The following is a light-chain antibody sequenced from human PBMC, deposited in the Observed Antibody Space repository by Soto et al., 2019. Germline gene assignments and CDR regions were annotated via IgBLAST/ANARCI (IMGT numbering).Light chain of an antibody. CDR2: GAS. Sequence: EIVLTQSPGTLSLSPGERATLSCRASQSVSSSFLAWYQQKPGQAPRLLIYGASSRATGIPDRFSGGGSGTDFTRTISRLEPEDFAVYYCQQYGSSPPWTFGQGTKVEIK. J-gene: IGKJ1*01. V-gene: IGKV3-20*01. CDR1: QSVSSSF. CDR3: QQYGSSPPWT.